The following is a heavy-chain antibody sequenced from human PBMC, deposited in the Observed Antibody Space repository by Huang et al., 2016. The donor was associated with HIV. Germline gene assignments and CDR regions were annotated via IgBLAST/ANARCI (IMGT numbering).Heavy chain of an antibody. V-gene: IGHV3-30*18. CDR2: ISYDGSNK. CDR1: GFSFSTYG. CDR3: AKDGADEEWDIDY. D-gene: IGHD1-26*01. J-gene: IGHJ4*02. Sequence: VQLVESGGGVVQPGRSLRLACAASGFSFSTYGLPWVRPAPGKGLEWVAVISYDGSNKYYAHSVKGRFTISRDTSENKVYLQMNSLRHEDTAVYYCAKDGADEEWDIDYWGQGTLVTVSS.